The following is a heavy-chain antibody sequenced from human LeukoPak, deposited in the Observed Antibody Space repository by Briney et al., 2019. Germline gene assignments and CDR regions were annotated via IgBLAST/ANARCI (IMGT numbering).Heavy chain of an antibody. Sequence: PSETLSLTCTVSGGSISSGVYHWGWIRQSPGEGLEWIASIYYTGATYYNPSLKSRVAISLDTSKNQFSLKMESVTAADTAVYYCAGTIFGVLTRFDPWGQGTLVTVSS. CDR2: IYYTGAT. CDR3: AGTIFGVLTRFDP. CDR1: GGSISSGVYH. D-gene: IGHD3-3*01. V-gene: IGHV4-39*07. J-gene: IGHJ5*02.